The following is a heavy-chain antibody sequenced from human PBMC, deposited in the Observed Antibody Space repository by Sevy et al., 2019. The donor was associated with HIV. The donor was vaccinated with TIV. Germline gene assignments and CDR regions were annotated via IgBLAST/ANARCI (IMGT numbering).Heavy chain of an antibody. V-gene: IGHV3-33*06. D-gene: IGHD3-10*01. CDR2: IWYDGSNK. Sequence: GGSLRLSCAASGFSLSSYGMHWVRQAPGKGLEWVAGIWYDGSNKYYADSVKGRFTISRDNSKNTLYLQMNSLRADDTSVYYCAKGTGRRFRELSWFDPWGQGTLVTVSS. CDR1: GFSLSSYG. J-gene: IGHJ5*02. CDR3: AKGTGRRFRELSWFDP.